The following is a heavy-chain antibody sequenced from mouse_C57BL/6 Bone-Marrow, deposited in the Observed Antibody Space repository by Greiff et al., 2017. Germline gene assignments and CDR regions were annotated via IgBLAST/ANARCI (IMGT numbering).Heavy chain of an antibody. CDR3: ARGGSSGDY. Sequence: QVQLQQSGAELVMPGASVKLSCKASGYTFTSYWMHWVKQRPGQGLEWIGELDPSDSYTNYNQKFKGKSTLTVDKSSSTAYMQLSSLTSEDSAVYYCARGGSSGDYWGKGTTLTVSS. D-gene: IGHD1-1*01. CDR2: LDPSDSYT. V-gene: IGHV1-69*01. CDR1: GYTFTSYW. J-gene: IGHJ2*01.